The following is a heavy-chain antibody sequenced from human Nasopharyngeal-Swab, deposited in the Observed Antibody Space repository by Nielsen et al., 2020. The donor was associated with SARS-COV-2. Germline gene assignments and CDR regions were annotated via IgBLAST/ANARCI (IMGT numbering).Heavy chain of an antibody. CDR2: INTNTGNP. CDR3: ARTGYSSGWGHFDY. V-gene: IGHV7-4-1*02. Sequence: ASVKVSCTASGYTFTSYAMNWVRQAPGQGLEWMGWINTNTGNPTYAQGFTGRFVFSLDTSVSTAYLQISSLKAEDTAVYYCARTGYSSGWGHFDYWGQGTLVTVSS. CDR1: GYTFTSYA. J-gene: IGHJ4*02. D-gene: IGHD6-19*01.